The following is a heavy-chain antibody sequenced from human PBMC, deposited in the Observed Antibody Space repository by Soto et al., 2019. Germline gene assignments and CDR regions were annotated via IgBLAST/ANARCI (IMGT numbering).Heavy chain of an antibody. V-gene: IGHV4-59*13. D-gene: IGHD6-6*01. CDR1: GGSITGYY. CDR2: IYYRFSA. CDR3: AKAGRVETKLGYMDV. J-gene: IGHJ6*03. Sequence: SETLSLTCTVSGGSITGYYLIWLRQPPVNGLECFGYIYYRFSANYGPSVKSRVTMAIDRCRGELALVLSSVTAADTGVYYCAKAGRVETKLGYMDVWGKGTTVTVSS.